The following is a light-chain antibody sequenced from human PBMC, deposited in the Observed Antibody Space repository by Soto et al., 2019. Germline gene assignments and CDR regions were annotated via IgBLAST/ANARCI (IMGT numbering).Light chain of an antibody. CDR3: QQYNSYSPT. CDR2: KAS. CDR1: QSSSVW. Sequence: DIQMTQSPSTLSASVGDRVTITCRASQSSSVWLAWYQQKAGKAPNLMIYKASRLESGVPSRFSGSGSETEFTLTISGLQPGDSATYYCQQYNSYSPTVGQGTKVEVK. J-gene: IGKJ1*01. V-gene: IGKV1-5*03.